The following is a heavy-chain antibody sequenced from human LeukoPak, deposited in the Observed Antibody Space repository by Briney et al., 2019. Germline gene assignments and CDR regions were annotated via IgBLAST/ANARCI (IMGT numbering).Heavy chain of an antibody. J-gene: IGHJ3*02. CDR1: GFTFDDYA. Sequence: PGGSLRLSCAASGFTFDDYAMPWVRQAPGKGLEWVSGISWNSGSIGYADSVKGRFTISRDNAKNSLYLQMNSLRAEDTALYYCAKDIGWELPLAAFDIWGQGTMVTVSS. V-gene: IGHV3-9*01. D-gene: IGHD1-26*01. CDR3: AKDIGWELPLAAFDI. CDR2: ISWNSGSI.